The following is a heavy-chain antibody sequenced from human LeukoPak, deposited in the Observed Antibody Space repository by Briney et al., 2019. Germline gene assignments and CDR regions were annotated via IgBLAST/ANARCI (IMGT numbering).Heavy chain of an antibody. J-gene: IGHJ4*02. V-gene: IGHV3-11*01. CDR1: GFTFSDYY. D-gene: IGHD3-10*01. CDR2: ISSSGSTI. CDR3: AKSLDYYGSGSHFDY. Sequence: GGSLRLSCAASGFTFSDYYMSWIRQAPGKGLEWVSYISSSGSTIYYADSVKGRFTISRDNAKNSLYLQMNSLRAEDTAVYYCAKSLDYYGSGSHFDYWGQGTLVTVSS.